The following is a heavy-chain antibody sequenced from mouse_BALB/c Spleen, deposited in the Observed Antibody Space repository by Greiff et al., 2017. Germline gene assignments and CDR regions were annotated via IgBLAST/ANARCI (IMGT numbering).Heavy chain of an antibody. V-gene: IGHV5-6*01. J-gene: IGHJ4*01. CDR3: ARHAGGNYAMDY. CDR2: ISSGGSYT. CDR1: GFTFSSYG. Sequence: EVQLVESGGDLVKPGGSLKLSCAASGFTFSSYGMSWVRQTPDKRLEWVATISSGGSYTYYPDSVKGRFTISRDNAKNTLYLQMSSLKSEDTAMYYCARHAGGNYAMDYWGQGTSVTVSS.